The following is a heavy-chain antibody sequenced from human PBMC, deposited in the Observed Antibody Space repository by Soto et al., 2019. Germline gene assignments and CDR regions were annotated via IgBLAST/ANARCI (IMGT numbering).Heavy chain of an antibody. CDR1: GYTFPDFY. J-gene: IGHJ2*01. D-gene: IGHD2-2*02. CDR2: INPKNGGT. Sequence: ASVKVPCKSSGYTFPDFYFHCVSQAPGQKLEVVCLINPKNGGTNYAQNLKRRVTMTPXXXXXXSYMDLNRLNFADSAIYYCVRGESVLYLGLWGRG. V-gene: IGHV1-2*02. CDR3: VRGESVLYLGL.